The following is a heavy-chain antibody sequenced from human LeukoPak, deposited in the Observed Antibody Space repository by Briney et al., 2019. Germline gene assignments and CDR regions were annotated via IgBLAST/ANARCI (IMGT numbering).Heavy chain of an antibody. Sequence: GASVKVSCNASGYTFTSYGISWVRQAPGQGLEWMGWISAYNGNTNYAQKLQGRVTMTTDTSTSTAYMELRSLRSDDTAVYYCARAGIVPAAPVSFDIWGQGTMVTVSS. J-gene: IGHJ3*02. D-gene: IGHD2-2*01. CDR2: ISAYNGNT. CDR3: ARAGIVPAAPVSFDI. V-gene: IGHV1-18*01. CDR1: GYTFTSYG.